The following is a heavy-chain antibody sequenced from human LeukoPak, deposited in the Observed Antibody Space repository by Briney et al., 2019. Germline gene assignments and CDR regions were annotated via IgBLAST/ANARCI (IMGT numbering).Heavy chain of an antibody. CDR1: GYSFTSYW. Sequence: GESLKISCQGSGYSFTSYWIGWVRQMPGKGLEWMGIIYPGDSDTRYSPSFQGQVIISADKSISTAYLQWSSLKASDTAMYYCARRGYCSSTSCQREFDYWGQGTLVTASS. D-gene: IGHD2-2*01. CDR2: IYPGDSDT. J-gene: IGHJ4*02. V-gene: IGHV5-51*01. CDR3: ARRGYCSSTSCQREFDY.